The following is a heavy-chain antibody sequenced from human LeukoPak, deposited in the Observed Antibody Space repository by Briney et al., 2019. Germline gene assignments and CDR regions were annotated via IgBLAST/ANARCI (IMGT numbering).Heavy chain of an antibody. Sequence: PGRSLRLSCTASGFTFSNYGMHWVRQAPDKGLEWVSAISGSGGSTYYADSVKGRFTISRDNSKNTLYLQMNSLRAEDTAVYYFAKFTVVVATISYYYYYYGMDVWGQGTTVTVSS. CDR2: ISGSGGST. CDR3: AKFTVVVATISYYYYYYGMDV. D-gene: IGHD5-12*01. CDR1: GFTFSNYG. J-gene: IGHJ6*02. V-gene: IGHV3-23*01.